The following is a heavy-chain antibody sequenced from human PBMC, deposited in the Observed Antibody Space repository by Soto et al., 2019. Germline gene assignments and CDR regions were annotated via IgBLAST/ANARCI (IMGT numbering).Heavy chain of an antibody. J-gene: IGHJ4*02. V-gene: IGHV1-18*01. CDR2: ISAYNGNT. CDR3: ARVLLWFGEPIPYF. Sequence: ASVKVSCKASGYTFTSYGISWVRQAPGQGLEWMGWISAYNGNTNYAQKLQGRVTMTTDTSTSTAYMEMRSLRSDDTAVYYCARVLLWFGEPIPYFWGQGTLVTVSS. CDR1: GYTFTSYG. D-gene: IGHD3-10*01.